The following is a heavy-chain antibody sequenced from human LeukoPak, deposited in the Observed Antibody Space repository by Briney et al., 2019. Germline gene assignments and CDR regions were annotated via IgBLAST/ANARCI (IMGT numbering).Heavy chain of an antibody. CDR3: ARDWPARDAFDI. CDR2: IYHSGST. CDR1: GYSISSGYY. J-gene: IGHJ3*02. Sequence: SETLSLTCTVSGYSISSGYYWGWIRQLPGKGLEWIGSIYHSGSTYYNPSLKSRVTISVDTSKNQFSLKLSSVTAADTAVYYCARDWPARDAFDIWGQGTMVTVSS. V-gene: IGHV4-38-2*02.